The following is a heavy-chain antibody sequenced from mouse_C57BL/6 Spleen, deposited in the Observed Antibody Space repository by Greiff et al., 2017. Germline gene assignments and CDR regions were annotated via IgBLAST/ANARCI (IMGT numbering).Heavy chain of an antibody. CDR3: ARDYGSSLYAMDY. D-gene: IGHD1-1*01. CDR2: IYPRSGNT. CDR1: GYTFTSYG. J-gene: IGHJ4*01. Sequence: QVQLQQSGAELARPGASVKLSCKASGYTFTSYGISWVKQRTGQGLEWIGAIYPRSGNTYYNEKFKGKATLTADKSSSTAYMELRSLTSEDSAVYFCARDYGSSLYAMDYWGQGTSVTVSS. V-gene: IGHV1-81*01.